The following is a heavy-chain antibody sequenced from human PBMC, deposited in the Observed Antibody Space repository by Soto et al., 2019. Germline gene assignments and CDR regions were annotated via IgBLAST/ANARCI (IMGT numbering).Heavy chain of an antibody. CDR1: GGSVSSGGYY. Sequence: ETLSLTCTVSGGSVSSGGYYWSWIRQPPGKGLEWIGYVYYSGSTKYNPSLKSRVTISVDTPKNQFSLKLSSVTAADTAVYYCARIVGYYSSSSCKDFDYWGQGTQVTVSS. J-gene: IGHJ4*02. D-gene: IGHD2-2*03. CDR3: ARIVGYYSSSSCKDFDY. CDR2: VYYSGST. V-gene: IGHV4-61*08.